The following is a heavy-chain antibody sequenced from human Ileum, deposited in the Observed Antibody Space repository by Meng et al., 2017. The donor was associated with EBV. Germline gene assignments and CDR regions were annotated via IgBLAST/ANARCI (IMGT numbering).Heavy chain of an antibody. CDR2: PFNGWDP. CDR3: NAYTAGGGGLGS. Sequence: QGAGPSRGNPSRPLSLSCPFSWASVGSGVYHWGWARPPPGKGLECIGYPFNGWDPYSHPALKSRVSMSVDTPKNQFSLTLSPVTAADTAVYYCNAYTAGGGGLGSWGQRTLVTASS. CDR1: WASVGSGVYH. V-gene: IGHV4-30-4*01. J-gene: IGHJ5*02. D-gene: IGHD3-16*01.